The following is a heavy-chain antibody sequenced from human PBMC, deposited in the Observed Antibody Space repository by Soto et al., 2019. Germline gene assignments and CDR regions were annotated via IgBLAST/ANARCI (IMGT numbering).Heavy chain of an antibody. J-gene: IGHJ6*03. CDR2: IYYSGST. V-gene: IGHV4-31*03. Sequence: QVQLQESGPGLVKPSQTLSLTCTVSGGSISSGGYYWSWIRQHPGKGLEWIGYIYYSGSTYYNPSLKSRVTISVDTSKNQFSLKLSSVTAADTAVYYCAREVPAAITNLMDVWGKGTTVTVSS. D-gene: IGHD2-2*01. CDR1: GGSISSGGYY. CDR3: AREVPAAITNLMDV.